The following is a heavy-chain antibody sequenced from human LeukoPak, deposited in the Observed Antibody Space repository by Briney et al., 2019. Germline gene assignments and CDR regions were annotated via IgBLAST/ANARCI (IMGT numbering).Heavy chain of an antibody. Sequence: ASMKVSCKVSGYTLTELSMHWVRQAPGKGLEWMGGFDPEDGETIYAQKFQGRVTMTEDTSTDTAYMELSSLRSEDTAVYYCANNPGGGYSSSWYPFDYWGRGTLVTVSS. V-gene: IGHV1-24*01. CDR3: ANNPGGGYSSSWYPFDY. CDR2: FDPEDGET. J-gene: IGHJ4*02. CDR1: GYTLTELS. D-gene: IGHD6-13*01.